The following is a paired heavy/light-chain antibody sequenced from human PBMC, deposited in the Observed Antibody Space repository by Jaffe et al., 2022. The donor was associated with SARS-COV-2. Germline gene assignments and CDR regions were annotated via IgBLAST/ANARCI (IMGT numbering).Light chain of an antibody. J-gene: IGKJ2*01. V-gene: IGKV3-20*01. CDR1: QSVSSSY. CDR2: GAS. CDR3: QQYGSSPPVYT. Sequence: EIVLTQSPGTLSLSPGERATLSCRASQSVSSSYLAWYQQKPGQAPRLLIYGASSRATGIPDRFSGSGSGTDFTLTISRLEPEDFAVYHCQQYGSSPPVYTFGQGTKLEIK.
Heavy chain of an antibody. CDR3: ARRPLAQHSYGAFDF. Sequence: QLQLQESGPGLVKPSETLSLMCTVSGDSISSSTYYWGWIRQPPGKGLEWIGNVYYSGVTHYNSSLKSRATISVDTSKKQFSLKLSSVTAADTAVYYCARRPLAQHSYGAFDFWGQGTLVTVSS. CDR1: GDSISSSTYY. CDR2: VYYSGVT. V-gene: IGHV4-39*01. D-gene: IGHD3-16*01. J-gene: IGHJ4*02.